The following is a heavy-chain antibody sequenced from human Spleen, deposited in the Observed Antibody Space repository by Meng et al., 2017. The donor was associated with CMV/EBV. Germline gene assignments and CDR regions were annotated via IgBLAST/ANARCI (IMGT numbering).Heavy chain of an antibody. Sequence: SETLSLTCTVSGGSISRYYWSWIRQPPGKGLEWIGYIYYSGSTNYNPSLKSRVTISVDTSTNQFSLNLNSVTAADTAVYYCARGEQLVGYYYGLDVWGQGTTVTVSS. CDR1: GGSISRYY. V-gene: IGHV4-59*12. J-gene: IGHJ6*02. CDR2: IYYSGST. D-gene: IGHD6-6*01. CDR3: ARGEQLVGYYYGLDV.